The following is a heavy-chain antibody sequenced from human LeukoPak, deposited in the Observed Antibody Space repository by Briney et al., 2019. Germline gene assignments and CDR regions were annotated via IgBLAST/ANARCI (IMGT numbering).Heavy chain of an antibody. J-gene: IGHJ1*01. V-gene: IGHV1-69*13. D-gene: IGHD3-3*01. Sequence: SVKVSCKASGGTFSSYAISWVRQAPGQGLEWMGGIIPIFGTANYAQKFQGRVTITADESTGTAYMELSSLRSEDTAVYYCAQGGDYDFWSGSAAEYFQHWGQGTLVTVSS. CDR3: AQGGDYDFWSGSAAEYFQH. CDR2: IIPIFGTA. CDR1: GGTFSSYA.